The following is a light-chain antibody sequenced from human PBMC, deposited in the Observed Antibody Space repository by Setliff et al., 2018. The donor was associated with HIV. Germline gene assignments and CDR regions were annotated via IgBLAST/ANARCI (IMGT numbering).Light chain of an antibody. Sequence: QSALTQPASVSGSPGQSIAISCTGTSSDVGGYTYVSWYQQHPGKAPKLMIYEVNNRPSGVSDRFSGSKSGNTASLTISGLQAEDEADYYCSSSTTNSAYGFGTGTKVTVL. J-gene: IGLJ1*01. CDR2: EVN. CDR1: SSDVGGYTY. CDR3: SSSTTNSAYG. V-gene: IGLV2-14*01.